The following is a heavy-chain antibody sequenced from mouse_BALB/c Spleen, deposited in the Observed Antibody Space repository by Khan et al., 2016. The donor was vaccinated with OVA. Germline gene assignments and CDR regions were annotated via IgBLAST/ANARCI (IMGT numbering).Heavy chain of an antibody. CDR2: IDPENGNT. V-gene: IGHV14-1*02. CDR1: GFYIKDYY. J-gene: IGHJ3*01. D-gene: IGHD2-3*01. CDR3: AKDGYSPCFAY. Sequence: MQLEESGAELVRPGALVKLSCKASGFYIKDYYMHWVKQRPEQGLVWIGRIDPENGNTKYDPNFQGKASITSDTSSKTAYLQLSSLTSEDTAVQYCAKDGYSPCFAYWGQGTLVTVSA.